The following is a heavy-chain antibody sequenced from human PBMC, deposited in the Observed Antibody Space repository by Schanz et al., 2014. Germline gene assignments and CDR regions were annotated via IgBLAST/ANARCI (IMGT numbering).Heavy chain of an antibody. CDR1: GFIFNDYY. CDR2: ISRDGTTS. V-gene: IGHV3-11*01. D-gene: IGHD7-27*01. Sequence: QVQLVESGGGLVKPGGSLRLSCAASGFIFNDYYMNWIRQAPGKGLEWLSYISRDGTTSYYADSVKGRFTISRDNAKNSLYLEMTSLRGEDTAVYYCARENLNWEAFDIWGQGTEVTVSS. CDR3: ARENLNWEAFDI. J-gene: IGHJ3*02.